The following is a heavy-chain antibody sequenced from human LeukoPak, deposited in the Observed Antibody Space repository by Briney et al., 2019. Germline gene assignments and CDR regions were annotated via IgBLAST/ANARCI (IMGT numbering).Heavy chain of an antibody. D-gene: IGHD4-17*01. Sequence: GGSLRLSCAASGFTFSNYAMRWVRQAPGKGLEWVSSISSSSSYIYYADSVKGRFTISRDNAKNSLYLQMNSLRAEDTAVYYCARVGDYGDYDWFDPWGQGTLVTVSS. J-gene: IGHJ5*02. CDR3: ARVGDYGDYDWFDP. CDR2: ISSSSSYI. V-gene: IGHV3-21*01. CDR1: GFTFSNYA.